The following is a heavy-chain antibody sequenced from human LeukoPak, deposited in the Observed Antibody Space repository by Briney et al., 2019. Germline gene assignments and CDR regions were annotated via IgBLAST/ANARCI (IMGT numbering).Heavy chain of an antibody. D-gene: IGHD3-22*01. CDR1: GFTFSSYG. J-gene: IGHJ6*03. Sequence: GGTLRLSCAASGFTFSSYGMSWVRQAPGKGLEWVSAISGSGSSTYYAASVKGRFTISRDNSKSTLYLQMNSLRAEDTAVYYCAKSVFDSSGDPYMDVWGKGTTVTISS. CDR3: AKSVFDSSGDPYMDV. V-gene: IGHV3-23*01. CDR2: ISGSGSST.